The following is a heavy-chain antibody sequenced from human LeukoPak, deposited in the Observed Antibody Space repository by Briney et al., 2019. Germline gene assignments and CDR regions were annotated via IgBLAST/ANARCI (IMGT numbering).Heavy chain of an antibody. CDR2: INPNSGGS. CDR1: GYTFTDYY. CDR3: ARDRVVVAATRRGYNWFDP. V-gene: IGHV1-2*06. Sequence: ASVKVSCKASGYTFTDYYMHWVRQAPGQGLEWMGRINPNSGGSNYAQEFQGRVTMTRDTSISTAYMELSSLRSEDTAVYYCARDRVVVAATRRGYNWFDPWGQGALVTVSS. D-gene: IGHD2-15*01. J-gene: IGHJ5*02.